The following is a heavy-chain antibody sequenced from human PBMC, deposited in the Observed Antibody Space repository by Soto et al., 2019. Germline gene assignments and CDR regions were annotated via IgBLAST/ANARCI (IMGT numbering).Heavy chain of an antibody. CDR2: ISTSGSPA. V-gene: IGHV3-11*01. D-gene: IGHD1-26*01. Sequence: GGSLRLSCTVSGFAFRHNYLTWIRQAPGKGLEWLSYISTSGSPAYYADSVKGRFTISTDNAKKSLYLQMDSLRAEDTGVYYCATGGIYYDAWGEGTLVTVS. CDR3: ATGGIYYDA. CDR1: GFAFRHNY. J-gene: IGHJ5*02.